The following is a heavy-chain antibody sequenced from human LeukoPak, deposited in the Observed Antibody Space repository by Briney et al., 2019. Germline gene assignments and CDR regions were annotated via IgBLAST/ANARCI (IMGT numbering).Heavy chain of an antibody. CDR2: MNPNSGNT. CDR1: GYTFTSYD. D-gene: IGHD3-10*01. V-gene: IGHV1-8*01. J-gene: IGHJ3*02. CDR3: ARDTITMVRGVISYAFDI. Sequence: ASVKVSCKASGYTFTSYDINWVRQATGQGLEWMGWMNPNSGNTGYAQKFQGRVTMTRNTSISTAYMELSSLRSEDMAVYYCARDTITMVRGVISYAFDIWGQGTMVTVSS.